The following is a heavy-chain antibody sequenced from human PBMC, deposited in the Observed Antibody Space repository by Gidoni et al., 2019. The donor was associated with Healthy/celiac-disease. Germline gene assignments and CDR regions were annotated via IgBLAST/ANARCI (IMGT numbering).Heavy chain of an antibody. Sequence: EVQLVESGGGLVQPGGSLRLSCAASGFTFSSYSMNWVRQAPGKGLEWVSYISSSSSTIYYADSVKGRFTISRDNAKNSLYLQMNSLRDEDTAVYYCARDRWEPRWLHASFDYWGQGTLVTVSS. V-gene: IGHV3-48*02. CDR3: ARDRWEPRWLHASFDY. D-gene: IGHD1-26*01. CDR1: GFTFSSYS. CDR2: ISSSSSTI. J-gene: IGHJ4*02.